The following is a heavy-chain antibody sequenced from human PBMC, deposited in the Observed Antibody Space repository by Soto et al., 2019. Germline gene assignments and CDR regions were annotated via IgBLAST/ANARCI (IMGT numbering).Heavy chain of an antibody. Sequence: GGSLRLSCTASGFTFGDYAMSWFRQAPGKGLEWVGFIRSKAYGGTTEYAASVKGRFTISRDDSKSIAYLQMNSLKTEDTAVYYCTAYSGSYLVHPAFDYWGQGTLVTVSS. CDR3: TAYSGSYLVHPAFDY. CDR2: IRSKAYGGTT. V-gene: IGHV3-49*03. CDR1: GFTFGDYA. D-gene: IGHD1-26*01. J-gene: IGHJ4*02.